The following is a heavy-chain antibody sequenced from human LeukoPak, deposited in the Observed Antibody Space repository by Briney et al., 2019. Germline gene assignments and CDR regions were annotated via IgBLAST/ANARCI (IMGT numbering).Heavy chain of an antibody. CDR2: INNSGGRT. J-gene: IGHJ3*02. CDR3: ANRRDGFDI. CDR1: GFSFRSYP. V-gene: IGHV3-23*01. Sequence: PGESLRLSCAACGFSFRSYPMSRVSQPPGKVLEWDSGINNSGGRTSSADSVKGRFTISRDNSKNALYLQMNSLQAEDTAVYYCANRRDGFDIWGQGTMVIVSS. D-gene: IGHD5-12*01.